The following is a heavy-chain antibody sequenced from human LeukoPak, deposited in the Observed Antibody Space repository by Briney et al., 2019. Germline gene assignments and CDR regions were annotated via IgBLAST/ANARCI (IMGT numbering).Heavy chain of an antibody. CDR1: GFTFSSYA. J-gene: IGHJ4*02. CDR2: ISGSGGST. D-gene: IGHD3-9*01. CDR3: AKIRYPGYYFDY. Sequence: GGSLRLSCAASGFTFSSYAMSWVRQAPGKGREWVSAISGSGGSTYYADSVKGRFTISRDNSKNTLYLQMNSLRAEDTAVYYCAKIRYPGYYFDYWGQGTLVTVSS. V-gene: IGHV3-23*01.